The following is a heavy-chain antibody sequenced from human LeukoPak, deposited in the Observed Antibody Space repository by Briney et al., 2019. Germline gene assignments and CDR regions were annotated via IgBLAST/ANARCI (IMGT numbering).Heavy chain of an antibody. J-gene: IGHJ4*02. Sequence: PGGSLRLSCAASGFIFTTYSVNWVRQAPGKGLEWVSFISSSSTYISYADSVEGRFTISRGNAKNSLYLQMNSLRAEDTALYYCARVFSGNYYSGFDYWGQGTLVTVSS. D-gene: IGHD3-10*01. V-gene: IGHV3-21*01. CDR2: ISSSSTYI. CDR1: GFIFTTYS. CDR3: ARVFSGNYYSGFDY.